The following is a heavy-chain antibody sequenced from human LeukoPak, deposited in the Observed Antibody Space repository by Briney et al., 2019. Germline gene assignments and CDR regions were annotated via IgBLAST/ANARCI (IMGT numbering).Heavy chain of an antibody. J-gene: IGHJ4*02. CDR1: GGSISSYY. V-gene: IGHV4-59*01. D-gene: IGHD3-22*01. Sequence: SETLSLTCTVSGGSISSYYWSWIRQPPGKGLEWIGYIYYSGSTNYNPSLKSRVTISVDTSKNQFSLKLSSVTAADTAVYYCAXXXXXSSGYRSDYWGQGTLVTVSS. CDR3: AXXXXXSSGYRSDY. CDR2: IYYSGST.